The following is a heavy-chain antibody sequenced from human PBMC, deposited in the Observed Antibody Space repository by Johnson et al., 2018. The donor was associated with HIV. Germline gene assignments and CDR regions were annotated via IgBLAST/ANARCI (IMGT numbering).Heavy chain of an antibody. D-gene: IGHD3-22*01. CDR1: GFTVSSNY. Sequence: QVQLVESGGGLIQPGGSLRLSCAASGFTVSSNYMSWVRQAPGKGLEWVSYISGRGITIYYSDSVKGRFTISRDNAKNSLYLQMNSLRAEDTAMYYCASYVDDPGHVSMIPGGAFDVWGQGTMVTVSS. CDR2: ISGRGITI. V-gene: IGHV3-11*04. J-gene: IGHJ3*01. CDR3: ASYVDDPGHVSMIPGGAFDV.